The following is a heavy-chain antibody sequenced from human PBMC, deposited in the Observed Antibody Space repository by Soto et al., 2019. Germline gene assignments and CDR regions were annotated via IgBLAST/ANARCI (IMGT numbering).Heavy chain of an antibody. CDR3: ARTSSRTNWFDP. CDR2: ISSSSSYI. Sequence: GVSLRLSCAASGFTFSSASMNWVRQAPGKGLEWVSSISSSSSYIYYADSVKGRFTISRDNAKNSLYLQMNSLRAEDTAVYYCARTSSRTNWFDPWGQGTLVTVSS. J-gene: IGHJ5*02. CDR1: GFTFSSAS. V-gene: IGHV3-21*01.